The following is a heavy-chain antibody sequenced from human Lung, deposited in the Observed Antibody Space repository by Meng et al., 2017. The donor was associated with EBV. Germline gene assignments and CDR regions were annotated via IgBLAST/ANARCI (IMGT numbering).Heavy chain of an antibody. V-gene: IGHV4-30-4*01. J-gene: IGHJ5*02. CDR3: AREHRIPDFWSDYLAAWFDP. CDR1: GGAISSAVYY. Sequence: HVPLQDPGPGLLKPSQPLSLTGIVSGGAISSAVYYWSWIRQSPGKGLEWIGYIYHSGSTYSNPSLGSRVAISLDTSNNQFSLNLNSVTAADTAVYYCAREHRIPDFWSDYLAAWFDPWGQGTLVTVSS. D-gene: IGHD3-3*01. CDR2: IYHSGST.